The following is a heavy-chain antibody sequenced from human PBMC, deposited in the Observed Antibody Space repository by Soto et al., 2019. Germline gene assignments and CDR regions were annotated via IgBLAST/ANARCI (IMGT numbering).Heavy chain of an antibody. D-gene: IGHD6-13*01. CDR3: AKVSSSIWSDAFDI. V-gene: IGHV3-23*01. Sequence: EVQLLESGGGLVQPGGSLRLSCAASGFTFSSYAMSWVRQAPGKGLEWVSGISGSGGSKYSADSVKGRFTISRDTSKNTLYLLMNSLRADDTAVYYCAKVSSSIWSDAFDIWGRGTIVTVSS. J-gene: IGHJ3*02. CDR1: GFTFSSYA. CDR2: ISGSGGSK.